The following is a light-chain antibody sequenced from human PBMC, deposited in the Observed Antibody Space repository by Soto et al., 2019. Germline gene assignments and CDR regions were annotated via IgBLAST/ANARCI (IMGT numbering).Light chain of an antibody. V-gene: IGKV3D-7*01. CDR3: QQHNDRPT. J-gene: IGKJ5*01. Sequence: DIVLTQSPGTLSLSPGARATLSCRASQSVSSNYLAWYQLTPGQAPRLLIHDASTRATGIPARFSGSGSGTEFILPFSSVESEEFAIYDCQQHNDRPTFGQGTRLEI. CDR1: QSVSSNY. CDR2: DAS.